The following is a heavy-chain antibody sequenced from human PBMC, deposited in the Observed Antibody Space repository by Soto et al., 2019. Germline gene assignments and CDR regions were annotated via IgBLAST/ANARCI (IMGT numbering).Heavy chain of an antibody. D-gene: IGHD6-6*01. J-gene: IGHJ5*02. Sequence: GASVKVSCKASGFSFTGYSIHWLRPAPGQGLEWMGWINAHSGGTEYAQKFQGRVTLTRDTSIATAYLTLTSLTSDDTALYYCAKDLSRQLAYWLDPWGQGTQVTVSS. CDR3: AKDLSRQLAYWLDP. V-gene: IGHV1-2*02. CDR1: GFSFTGYS. CDR2: INAHSGGT.